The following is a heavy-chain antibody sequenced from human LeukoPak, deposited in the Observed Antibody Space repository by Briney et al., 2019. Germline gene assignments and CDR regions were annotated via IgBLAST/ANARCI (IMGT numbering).Heavy chain of an antibody. CDR3: AKTTHYDFWGGYCWPY. Sequence: PGGSLRLSCAASGFTFSSYAMSWVRQAPGKGLEWVSLIGAGGVTTYYADSVKGRFTISRDNSKNTLYLQVNSLRAEDTAVYYCAKTTHYDFWGGYCWPYWGQGTLVTVSS. D-gene: IGHD3-3*01. J-gene: IGHJ4*02. CDR1: GFTFSSYA. V-gene: IGHV3-23*01. CDR2: IGAGGVTT.